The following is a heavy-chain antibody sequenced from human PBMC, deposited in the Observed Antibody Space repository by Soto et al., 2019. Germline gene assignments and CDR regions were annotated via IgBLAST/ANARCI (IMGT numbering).Heavy chain of an antibody. J-gene: IGHJ4*02. CDR2: IHYSGTT. V-gene: IGHV4-59*01. Sequence: SETLSLTCTVSGTSINRYYWRWIRQPPGKGLEWIANIHYSGTTNYNPSLASRVTRSVDTSKNQFSLKMTSVAAADRAMYFCARYNSYAIDYWGRGTRVTVSS. CDR1: GTSINRYY. D-gene: IGHD2-8*01. CDR3: ARYNSYAIDY.